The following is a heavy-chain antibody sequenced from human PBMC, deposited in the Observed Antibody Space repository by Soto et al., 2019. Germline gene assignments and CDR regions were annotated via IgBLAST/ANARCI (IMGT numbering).Heavy chain of an antibody. V-gene: IGHV3-73*01. CDR3: TSRRYCSGGSCFEA. CDR2: IRSKANSYAT. J-gene: IGHJ5*02. D-gene: IGHD2-15*01. Sequence: EVQLVESGGGLVQPGGSLKLSCAASGFTFSGSAMHWVRQASGKGLEWVGRIRSKANSYATAYAASVKGRFTISRDDSKNTAYLHMNSLKTEDTAVYYCTSRRYCSGGSCFEAWGQGTLVTVSS. CDR1: GFTFSGSA.